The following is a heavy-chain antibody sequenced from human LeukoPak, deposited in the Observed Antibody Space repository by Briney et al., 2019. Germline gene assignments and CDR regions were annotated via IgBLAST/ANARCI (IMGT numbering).Heavy chain of an antibody. CDR2: ISYDGSNK. CDR3: AKDRSGDCPCRFDP. Sequence: GGSLRLSCAASGFTFSSYAMHWVRQAPGKGLEWVAVISYDGSNKYYADSVKGRFTISRDNSKNTLYLQMNSLRAEDTAVYYCAKDRSGDCPCRFDPWGQGTLVTVSS. CDR1: GFTFSSYA. J-gene: IGHJ5*02. V-gene: IGHV3-30-3*01. D-gene: IGHD2-21*02.